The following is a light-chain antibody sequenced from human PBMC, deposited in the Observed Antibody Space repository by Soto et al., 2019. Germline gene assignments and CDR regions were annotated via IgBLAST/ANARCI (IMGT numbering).Light chain of an antibody. CDR2: RAS. Sequence: EIRVTQSPGTLSLKKGERATLSCRASQSVSNNYLAWYQQKPGQAPRLLIFRASTRATDIPARFSGSGSGTDFTLTISRLEPEYFAVYYCQQYDSSPITFGQGTLLEVK. J-gene: IGKJ5*01. V-gene: IGKV3-20*01. CDR3: QQYDSSPIT. CDR1: QSVSNNY.